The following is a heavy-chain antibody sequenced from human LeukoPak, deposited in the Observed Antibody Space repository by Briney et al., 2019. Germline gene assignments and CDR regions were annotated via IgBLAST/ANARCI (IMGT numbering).Heavy chain of an antibody. CDR2: IWYDGSNK. V-gene: IGHV3-33*01. Sequence: PGRSLRLSCAASGFTFSSYGMHWVRQAPGKGLEWVAVIWYDGSNKYYADSVKGRFTISRDNSKNTLYLQKNSLRAEDTAVYYCARAEPLYGSGSYYYWGQGTLVTVSS. J-gene: IGHJ4*02. D-gene: IGHD3-10*01. CDR3: ARAEPLYGSGSYYY. CDR1: GFTFSSYG.